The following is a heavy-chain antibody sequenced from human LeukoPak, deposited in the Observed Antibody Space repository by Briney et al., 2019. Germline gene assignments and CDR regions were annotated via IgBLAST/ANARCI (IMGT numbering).Heavy chain of an antibody. J-gene: IGHJ4*02. V-gene: IGHV1-69*13. D-gene: IGHD6-13*01. CDR1: GYTFTGYY. CDR3: ARGLRSSWYEPFGY. CDR2: IIPIFGTA. Sequence: ASVKVSCKASGYTFTGYYMHWVRQAPGQGLEWMGGIIPIFGTANYAQKFQGRVTITADESTSTAYMELSSLRSDDTAVYYCARGLRSSWYEPFGYWGQGTLVTVSS.